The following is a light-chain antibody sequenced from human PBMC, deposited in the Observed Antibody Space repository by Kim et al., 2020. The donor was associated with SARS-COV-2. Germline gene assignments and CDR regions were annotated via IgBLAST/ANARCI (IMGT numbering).Light chain of an antibody. V-gene: IGKV3-20*01. J-gene: IGKJ1*01. CDR3: QQYGSSPPWT. CDR2: GAS. CDR1: QSVSSSY. Sequence: PGERATISCRASQSVSSSYLAWYQQKPGQAPRLLIYGASSRATGIPDRFSGSGSGTDFTLTISRLEPEDFAVYYCQQYGSSPPWTFGQGTKVDIK.